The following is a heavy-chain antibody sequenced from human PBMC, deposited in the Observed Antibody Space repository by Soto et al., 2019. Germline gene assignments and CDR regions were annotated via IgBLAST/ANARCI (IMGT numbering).Heavy chain of an antibody. CDR1: GGSISSSNW. J-gene: IGHJ4*02. Sequence: ETLSLTCAVSGGSISSSNWWSWVRQPPGKGLEWIGEIYHSGSTNYNPSLKSRVTISVDKSKNQFSLKLSSVTAADTAVYYCARVGAPGYGDSDPYYFDYWGQGTLVTVSS. D-gene: IGHD4-17*01. CDR3: ARVGAPGYGDSDPYYFDY. V-gene: IGHV4-4*02. CDR2: IYHSGST.